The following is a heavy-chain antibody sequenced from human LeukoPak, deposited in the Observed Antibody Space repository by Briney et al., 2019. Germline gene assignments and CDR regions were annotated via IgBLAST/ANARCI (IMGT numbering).Heavy chain of an antibody. Sequence: PSETLSLTCAVSGGSISSSNWWSWVRPPPGKGLEWIGEIYHSGSTNYNPSLKSRVTISVDKSKNQFSLKLGSVTAADTAVYYCARGRPSSGWYPVYFDYWGQGILVTVSS. D-gene: IGHD6-19*01. V-gene: IGHV4-4*02. CDR3: ARGRPSSGWYPVYFDY. CDR2: IYHSGST. J-gene: IGHJ4*02. CDR1: GGSISSSNW.